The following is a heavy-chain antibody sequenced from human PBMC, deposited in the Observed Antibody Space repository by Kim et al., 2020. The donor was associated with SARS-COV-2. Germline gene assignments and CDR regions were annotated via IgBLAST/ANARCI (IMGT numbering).Heavy chain of an antibody. CDR2: ISWNSGSI. CDR1: GFTFDDYA. J-gene: IGHJ5*02. Sequence: GGSLRLSCAASGFTFDDYAMHWVRQAPGKGLEWVSGISWNSGSIGYADSVKGRFTISRDNAKNSLYLQMNSLRAEDTALYYCAKDGRSGYDLLGWFDPWGQGTLVTVSS. D-gene: IGHD5-12*01. CDR3: AKDGRSGYDLLGWFDP. V-gene: IGHV3-9*01.